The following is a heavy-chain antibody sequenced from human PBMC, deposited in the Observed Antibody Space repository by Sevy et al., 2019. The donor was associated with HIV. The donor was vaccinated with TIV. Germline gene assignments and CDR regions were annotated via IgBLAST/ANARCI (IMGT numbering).Heavy chain of an antibody. V-gene: IGHV3-7*01. J-gene: IGHJ4*02. D-gene: IGHD3-10*01. CDR1: GFTFGNYW. CDR3: ARDPDAGALDY. Sequence: GGSLRLSCVASGFTFGNYWMSWVRLVPEKGLEWVANVKQDGSVKDYVDSVKGRFTISRDNAKSSLYLQMSSLRAEDTAISYCARDPDAGALDYWGQGTLVTVSS. CDR2: VKQDGSVK.